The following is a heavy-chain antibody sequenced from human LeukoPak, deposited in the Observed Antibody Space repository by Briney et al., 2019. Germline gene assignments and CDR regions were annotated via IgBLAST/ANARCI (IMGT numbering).Heavy chain of an antibody. CDR2: ISWNSGSI. V-gene: IGHV3-9*01. CDR3: AKDIHVYSNYVQAFDY. J-gene: IGHJ4*02. Sequence: PGGSLRLSCAASGFTFSSYWMSWVRQAPGKGLEWVSGISWNSGSIGYADSVKGRFTISRDNAKNSLYLQMNSLRAEDTALYYCAKDIHVYSNYVQAFDYWGQGTLVTVSS. D-gene: IGHD4-11*01. CDR1: GFTFSSYW.